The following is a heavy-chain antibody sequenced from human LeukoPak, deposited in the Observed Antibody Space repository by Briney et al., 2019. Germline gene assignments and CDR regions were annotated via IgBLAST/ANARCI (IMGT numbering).Heavy chain of an antibody. J-gene: IGHJ4*02. D-gene: IGHD3-22*01. V-gene: IGHV4-34*01. CDR1: GGSFSGYY. CDR3: ATPDHYYDSSGYYY. CDR2: INHSGST. Sequence: SETLSLTCAVYGGSFSGYYWSWIRQPPGKGLVWIGEINHSGSTNYNPSLKSRVTISVDTSKNQFSLKLSSVTAADTAVYYCATPDHYYDSSGYYYWGQGTLVTVSS.